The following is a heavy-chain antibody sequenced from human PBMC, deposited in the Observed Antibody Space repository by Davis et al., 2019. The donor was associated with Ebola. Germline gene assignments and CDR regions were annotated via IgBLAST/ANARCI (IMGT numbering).Heavy chain of an antibody. CDR3: ARLPDSSGQPGLDY. Sequence: GSLRLSCTVSGGSISSYYWSWIRQPPGKGLEWIGYIYYSGSTNYNPSLKSRVTISVDTSKNQFSLKLSSVTAADTAVYYCARLPDSSGQPGLDYWGQGTLVTVSS. V-gene: IGHV4-59*08. CDR1: GGSISSYY. J-gene: IGHJ4*02. CDR2: IYYSGST. D-gene: IGHD3-22*01.